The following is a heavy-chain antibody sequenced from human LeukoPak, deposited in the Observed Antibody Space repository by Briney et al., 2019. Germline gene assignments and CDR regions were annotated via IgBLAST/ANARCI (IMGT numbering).Heavy chain of an antibody. CDR2: IKSNSGDT. J-gene: IGHJ6*02. D-gene: IGHD3-22*01. CDR3: ARERITMMGLVYYGMDV. V-gene: IGHV1-2*02. Sequence: ASVKVSCKASGYTLTDYYMHWVRQAPGQGLEWMGWIKSNSGDTNHAREFQGRVTMTRDTPISTAYMELSSLRSDDTAVYFCARERITMMGLVYYGMDVWGQGTTVTVSS. CDR1: GYTLTDYY.